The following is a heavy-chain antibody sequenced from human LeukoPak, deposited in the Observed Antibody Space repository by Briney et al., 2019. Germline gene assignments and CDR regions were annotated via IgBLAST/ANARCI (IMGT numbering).Heavy chain of an antibody. CDR3: ARGPYSSGEDY. CDR1: GGSISSYY. CDR2: IYYSGST. D-gene: IGHD6-19*01. Sequence: PSETLSLTCTVSGGSISSYYWSWIRQPPGKGLEWIGYIYYSGSTNYNPSLKSRVTISVDTSKNQFSLKLSSVTAADTAVYYCARGPYSSGEDYWGQGTLSPSPQ. V-gene: IGHV4-59*01. J-gene: IGHJ4*02.